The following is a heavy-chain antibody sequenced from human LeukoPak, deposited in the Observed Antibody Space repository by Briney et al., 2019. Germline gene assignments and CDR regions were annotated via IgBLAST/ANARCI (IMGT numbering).Heavy chain of an antibody. CDR1: GFTFTTYV. CDR3: ARVNGGYNYAYGVGY. Sequence: SGGSLRLSCAASGFTFTTYVMHWVRQTPGKGLEWVAVISYDGNNKYYADSVKGRFTIYRDNSKNTLYLQMHSLRVEDTAVYYCARVNGGYNYAYGVGYWGQGTLVTVSS. J-gene: IGHJ4*02. V-gene: IGHV3-30-3*01. D-gene: IGHD5-18*01. CDR2: ISYDGNNK.